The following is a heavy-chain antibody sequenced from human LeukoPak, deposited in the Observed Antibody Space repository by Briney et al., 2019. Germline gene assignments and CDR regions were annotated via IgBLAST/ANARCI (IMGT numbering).Heavy chain of an antibody. J-gene: IGHJ6*03. CDR3: AREDYYYYMDV. CDR1: GGSISSGDYY. CDR2: IYYSGST. Sequence: NPSQTLSLTCTVSGGSISSGDYYWSWTRQPPGKGLEWIGYIYYSGSTYYNPSLKSRVTISVDTSKNQFSLKLSSVTAADTAVYYCAREDYYYYMDVWGKGTTVTVSS. V-gene: IGHV4-30-4*08.